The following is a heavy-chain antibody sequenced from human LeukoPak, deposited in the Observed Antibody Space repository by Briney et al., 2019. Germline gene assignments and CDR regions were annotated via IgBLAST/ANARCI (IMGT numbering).Heavy chain of an antibody. Sequence: PSETLSLTCAVYGGSFSGYYWSWIRQPPGKGLEWIGEINHSGSTNYNPSLKSRVTISVDTSKNQFSLKLSSVTAADTAVYYCASIGAAAGIVDYFDYWGQGTLVTVSS. J-gene: IGHJ4*02. D-gene: IGHD6-13*01. CDR2: INHSGST. V-gene: IGHV4-34*01. CDR3: ASIGAAAGIVDYFDY. CDR1: GGSFSGYY.